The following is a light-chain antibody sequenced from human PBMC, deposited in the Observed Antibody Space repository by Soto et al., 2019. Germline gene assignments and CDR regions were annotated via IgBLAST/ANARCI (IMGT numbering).Light chain of an antibody. Sequence: DIQMTQSPSTLSASVGDTVTITCRASQSINNYLNWYQRKPGKAPKLLIYAASSLQSGVPLRFSGSGSGTSFTLTISSLQPEDFATYYCQQLLSYPITFGQGTRLEIK. CDR1: QSINNY. CDR3: QQLLSYPIT. J-gene: IGKJ5*01. V-gene: IGKV1-17*01. CDR2: AAS.